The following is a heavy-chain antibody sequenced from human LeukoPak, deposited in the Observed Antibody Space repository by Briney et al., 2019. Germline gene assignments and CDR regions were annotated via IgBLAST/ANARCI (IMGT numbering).Heavy chain of an antibody. D-gene: IGHD3-3*01. CDR1: GYTFTGYY. V-gene: IGHV1-2*02. Sequence: ASVKVSCKASGYTFTGYYMHWVRQAPGQGLEWMGWINPNSGGTNYAQKFQGRVTMTRDTSISTAYMELSRLRSDDTAVYYCARDGENFWSQNNWFDPWGQGTLVTVSS. CDR2: INPNSGGT. CDR3: ARDGENFWSQNNWFDP. J-gene: IGHJ5*02.